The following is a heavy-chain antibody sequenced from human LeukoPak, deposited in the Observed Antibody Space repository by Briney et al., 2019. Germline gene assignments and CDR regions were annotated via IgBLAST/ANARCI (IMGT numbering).Heavy chain of an antibody. J-gene: IGHJ5*02. CDR1: GGSVSSGSYY. V-gene: IGHV4-61*01. D-gene: IGHD3-10*01. CDR2: IYYSGSA. Sequence: SETLSLTCTVSGGSVSSGSYYWSWVRQPPGKGLEWLGYIYYSGSAKYNPSLKSRVTISVDTYKNQFSLNLTSVTAADTAVYYCARGFGDWGLSWFDPWGQGTLVTVSS. CDR3: ARGFGDWGLSWFDP.